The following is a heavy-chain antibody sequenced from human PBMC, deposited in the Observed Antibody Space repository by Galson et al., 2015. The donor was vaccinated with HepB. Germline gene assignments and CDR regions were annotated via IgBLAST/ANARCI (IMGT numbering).Heavy chain of an antibody. J-gene: IGHJ6*02. Sequence: SVKVSCKASGGTFSSYAISWVRQAPGQGLEWLGGIIPIFGTANYAQKFQGRVTITADKSTSTAYMELSSLRSEDTAVYYCARAVCSSTSCYVWDYYYYGMDVWGQGTTVTVSS. V-gene: IGHV1-69*06. CDR3: ARAVCSSTSCYVWDYYYYGMDV. CDR1: GGTFSSYA. CDR2: IIPIFGTA. D-gene: IGHD2-2*01.